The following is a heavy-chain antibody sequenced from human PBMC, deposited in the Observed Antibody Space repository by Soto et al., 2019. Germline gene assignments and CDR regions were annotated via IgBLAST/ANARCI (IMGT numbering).Heavy chain of an antibody. J-gene: IGHJ3*02. Sequence: ASVKVSCKASGYTFTSYGISWVRQAPGQGLEWMGWISAYNGNTNYAQKLQGRVTMTTDTSTSTAYMEPRSLRSDDTAVYYCARVPRSTTHGDYDGIWGQGTMVTVSS. V-gene: IGHV1-18*01. CDR1: GYTFTSYG. CDR2: ISAYNGNT. D-gene: IGHD4-17*01. CDR3: ARVPRSTTHGDYDGI.